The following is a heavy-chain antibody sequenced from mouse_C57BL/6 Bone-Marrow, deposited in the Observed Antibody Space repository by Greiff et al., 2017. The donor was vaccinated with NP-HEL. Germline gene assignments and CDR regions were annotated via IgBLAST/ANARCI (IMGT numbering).Heavy chain of an antibody. Sequence: QVQLKQPGAELVKPGASVKMSCKASGYTFTSYWITWVKQRPGQGLEWIGDIYPGSGSTNYNEKFKSKATLTVDTSSSTAYMQLSSLTSEDSAVYYCARFPDYYGSSYVDAMDYWGQGTSVTVSS. V-gene: IGHV1-55*01. CDR3: ARFPDYYGSSYVDAMDY. D-gene: IGHD1-1*01. CDR2: IYPGSGST. J-gene: IGHJ4*01. CDR1: GYTFTSYW.